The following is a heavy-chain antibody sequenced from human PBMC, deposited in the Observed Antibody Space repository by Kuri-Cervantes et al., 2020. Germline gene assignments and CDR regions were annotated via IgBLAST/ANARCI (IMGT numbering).Heavy chain of an antibody. CDR3: ARAYSSSWYHRGYYYYMDV. CDR1: GFTFSDYS. V-gene: IGHV3-48*01. D-gene: IGHD6-13*01. CDR2: ISSSSSTI. Sequence: GESLKISCAASGFTFSDYSMNWVRQAPGKGLEWVSFISSSSSTIYYADSVKGRFTISRDNAKNSLYLQMNSLRAEDTAVYYCARAYSSSWYHRGYYYYMDVWGEGTTVTVSS. J-gene: IGHJ6*03.